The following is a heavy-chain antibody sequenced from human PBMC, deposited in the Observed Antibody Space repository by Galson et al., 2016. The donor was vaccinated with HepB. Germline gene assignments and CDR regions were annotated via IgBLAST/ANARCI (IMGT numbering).Heavy chain of an antibody. CDR2: IYHTGAT. CDR1: GGSLSGYY. CDR3: ARIREGYLPLDAFDV. D-gene: IGHD5-24*01. V-gene: IGHV4-34*01. Sequence: SETLSLTCAVYGGSLSGYYWSWIRQSPGKGLDWIGEIYHTGATNYSPSLNSRVTISIEPSKNQFSLRWNFLTAADTAVYYCARIREGYLPLDAFDVWGRGTMVTVSS. J-gene: IGHJ3*01.